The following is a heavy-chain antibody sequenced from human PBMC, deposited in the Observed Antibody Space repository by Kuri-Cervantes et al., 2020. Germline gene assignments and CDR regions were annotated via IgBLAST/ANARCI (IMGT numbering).Heavy chain of an antibody. CDR1: GFTFSNSD. CDR2: ISYDGSNK. V-gene: IGHV3-30*09. CDR3: ARGDSSSWFDYYYYGMDV. D-gene: IGHD6-13*01. Sequence: GGSLRLSCAASGFTFSNSDMNWVHQAPGKGLEWVAVISYDGSNKYYADSVKGRFAISRDNSKNTLYLQMNSLRAEDTAVYYCARGDSSSWFDYYYYGMDVWGQGTTVTVSS. J-gene: IGHJ6*02.